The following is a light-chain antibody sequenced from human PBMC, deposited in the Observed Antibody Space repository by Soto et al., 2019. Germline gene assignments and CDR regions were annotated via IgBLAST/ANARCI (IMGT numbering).Light chain of an antibody. CDR3: QQYGSSPPLT. CDR1: QSVSSNY. V-gene: IGKV3-20*01. J-gene: IGKJ4*01. Sequence: EIVLTQSPGTLSLSPGERATLSCRASQSVSSNYLAWYQQKPGQAPRLLIYGASDRATGVPDRFSGGGSGTDFTLTISRLEPEDFAVYYCQQYGSSPPLTFGGGTKVEIK. CDR2: GAS.